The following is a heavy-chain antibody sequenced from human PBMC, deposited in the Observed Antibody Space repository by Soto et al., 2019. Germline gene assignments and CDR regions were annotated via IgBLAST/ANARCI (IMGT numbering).Heavy chain of an antibody. D-gene: IGHD4-17*01. CDR2: ISYDGTNK. CDR1: AFTFRSYG. Sequence: PGGSLRLSCETSAFTFRSYGMHWVRQAPGKGLQWVASISYDGTNKKYVDSVKGRFTVSRDNSESTLYLQMNSLRKDDTAVYYCVKDYGDFEFIDYWGQGTLVTVSS. V-gene: IGHV3-30*18. CDR3: VKDYGDFEFIDY. J-gene: IGHJ4*02.